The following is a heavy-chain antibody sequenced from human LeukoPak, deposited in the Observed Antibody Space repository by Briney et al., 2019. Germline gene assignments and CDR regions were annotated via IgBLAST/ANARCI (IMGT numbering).Heavy chain of an antibody. CDR3: ARDQRYYDSSGYPEDGFDV. CDR1: GASINSSNW. V-gene: IGHV4-4*02. J-gene: IGHJ3*01. Sequence: SETLSLTCAVSGASINSSNWWSWVRPSPGKGLEWIGEIYHSGSTNYNPSLKSRVIISVDKSKNQFSLKVTSVAAADTAMYYCARDQRYYDSSGYPEDGFDVWGQGTMVTVSS. CDR2: IYHSGST. D-gene: IGHD3-22*01.